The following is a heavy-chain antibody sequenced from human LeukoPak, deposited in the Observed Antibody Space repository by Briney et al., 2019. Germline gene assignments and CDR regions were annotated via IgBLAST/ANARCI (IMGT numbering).Heavy chain of an antibody. CDR3: AREKSGYYYGMDV. J-gene: IGHJ6*02. Sequence: GRSLRLSCAASRFTFSSYAMHWVRQAPGKGLEGVAVISYDGSNKYYADSVKGRFTISRDNSKNTLYLQMNSLRAEDTAVYYCAREKSGYYYGMDVWGQGTTVTVSS. CDR1: RFTFSSYA. CDR2: ISYDGSNK. D-gene: IGHD3-10*01. V-gene: IGHV3-30-3*01.